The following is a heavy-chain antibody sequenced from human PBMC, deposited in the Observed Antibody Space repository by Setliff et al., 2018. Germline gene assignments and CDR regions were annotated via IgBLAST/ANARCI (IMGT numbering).Heavy chain of an antibody. Sequence: TLSLTCTVSNGSISSGNYFWGWIRQPPGKGLEWMGSIFYTGSTYYSPSLKSRVTMSIDTSKNQFSLNLNSVTAAGTAVYYCARQPYSTTYYYYYYYMDVWGKGTTVTVSS. CDR1: NGSISSGNYF. D-gene: IGHD6-13*01. J-gene: IGHJ6*03. CDR3: ARQPYSTTYYYYYYYMDV. CDR2: IFYTGST. V-gene: IGHV4-39*01.